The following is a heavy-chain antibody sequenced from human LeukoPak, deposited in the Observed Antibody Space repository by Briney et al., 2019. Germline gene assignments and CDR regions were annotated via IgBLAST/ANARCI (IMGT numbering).Heavy chain of an antibody. CDR1: AGSISSGGFY. CDR2: IFYSGST. Sequence: SQTLSLTCTVSAGSISSGGFYWSWIRQHPGKGLEWIGYIFYSGSTYYNPSLKSRVTISVDTSKNQFSLKVNSVTAADSAVYYCARIVDVWGSYRYYYFDSWGQGTLVTVSS. J-gene: IGHJ4*02. D-gene: IGHD3-16*02. CDR3: ARIVDVWGSYRYYYFDS. V-gene: IGHV4-31*03.